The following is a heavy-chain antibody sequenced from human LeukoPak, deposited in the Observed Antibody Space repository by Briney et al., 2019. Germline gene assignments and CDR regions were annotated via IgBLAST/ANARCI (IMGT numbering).Heavy chain of an antibody. D-gene: IGHD4-17*01. J-gene: IGHJ4*02. CDR3: ARDAQQDGDSLCYFDY. V-gene: IGHV1-46*01. Sequence: GASVKVSCKASGYTFTSYYMHWVRQAPGQGLEWMGIINPSGGSTSYAQKFQGRVTMTRDTSTSTVYMELSSLRPEDTAVYYCARDAQQDGDSLCYFDYWGQGTLVTVSS. CDR2: INPSGGST. CDR1: GYTFTSYY.